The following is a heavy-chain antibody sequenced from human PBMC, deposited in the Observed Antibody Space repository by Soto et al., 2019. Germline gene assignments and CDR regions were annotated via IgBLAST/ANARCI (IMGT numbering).Heavy chain of an antibody. Sequence: QITLKESGPTLVKPTQTLTLTCTFSGFSLSTGGVGVSWIRQHQGKALEWLALVYWDDDKRYSPSLKSRLAITKDTSKNQVVLIKTNMDPVDTATYYCAHMASPPDLEGQFYPYYYYYGLDVWGQGTTVTVSS. J-gene: IGHJ6*02. CDR3: AHMASPPDLEGQFYPYYYYYGLDV. CDR2: VYWDDDK. V-gene: IGHV2-5*02. D-gene: IGHD1-1*01. CDR1: GFSLSTGGVG.